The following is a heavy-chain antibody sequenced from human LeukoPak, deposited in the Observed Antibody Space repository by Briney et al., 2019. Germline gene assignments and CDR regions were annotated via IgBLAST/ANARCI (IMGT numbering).Heavy chain of an antibody. CDR2: TSHSGNT. D-gene: IGHD2/OR15-2a*01. J-gene: IGHJ4*02. CDR1: GGSLSGYY. CDR3: ARRGGYFRPIDY. Sequence: SETLSLTCAVYGGSLSGYYWSWIRQPPGKGLEWIEETSHSGNTNYDPSLKSRVTISVDTSKNQFSLKLSSVTAADTAVYYCARRGGYFRPIDYWGQGTLATVSS. V-gene: IGHV4-34*01.